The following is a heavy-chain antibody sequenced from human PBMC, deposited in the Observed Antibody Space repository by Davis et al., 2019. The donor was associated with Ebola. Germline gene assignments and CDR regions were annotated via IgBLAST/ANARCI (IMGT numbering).Heavy chain of an antibody. CDR2: IIPVFGTA. V-gene: IGHV1-69*13. J-gene: IGHJ4*02. CDR3: ARDRYSDGSGYFFEQSH. D-gene: IGHD3-22*01. Sequence: SVKVSCKASGGTFSSYAIHWVRQAPGQGLEWMGGIIPVFGTADYAQKFQGRVTITADESTSTAYMELSSLRSEDTAVYYCARDRYSDGSGYFFEQSHWGQGTLVTVSS. CDR1: GGTFSSYA.